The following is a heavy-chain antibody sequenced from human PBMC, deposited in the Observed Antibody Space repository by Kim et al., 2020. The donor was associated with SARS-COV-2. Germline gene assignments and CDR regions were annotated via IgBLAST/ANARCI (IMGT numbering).Heavy chain of an antibody. CDR2: ISYDGSNK. D-gene: IGHD3-16*01. CDR3: ARVLLGDYSGMYV. CDR1: GFTFSSYA. Sequence: GGSLRLSCAASGFTFSSYAMHWVRQPPGKGLEWVAVISYDGSNKYYADSGKGRFTISRDNSKNTLYLQMNSLKAADTAVYYWARVLLGDYSGMYVWGQGTTVTVSS. J-gene: IGHJ6*02. V-gene: IGHV3-30-3*01.